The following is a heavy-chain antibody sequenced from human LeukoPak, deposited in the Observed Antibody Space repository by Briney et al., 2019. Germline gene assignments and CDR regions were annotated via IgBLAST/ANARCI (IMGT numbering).Heavy chain of an antibody. CDR3: AKDSITIFGVVTRFDY. CDR1: GFTFSSYG. V-gene: IGHV3-23*01. Sequence: GGSLRLSCAASGFTFSSYGMSWVRQAPGKGLEWVSAISGSGGSTYYADSVKGRFTISRDNSKNTLYLQMNSLRAEDTAVYYCAKDSITIFGVVTRFDYWGQGTLVTVSS. J-gene: IGHJ4*02. D-gene: IGHD3-3*01. CDR2: ISGSGGST.